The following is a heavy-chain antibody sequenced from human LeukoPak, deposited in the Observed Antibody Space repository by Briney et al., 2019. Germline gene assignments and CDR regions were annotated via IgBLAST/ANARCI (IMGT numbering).Heavy chain of an antibody. CDR2: IIPIFGTA. CDR3: ARGIQLWYNWFDP. CDR1: GGTFSSYA. J-gene: IGHJ5*02. V-gene: IGHV1-69*05. D-gene: IGHD5-18*01. Sequence: VASVKVSCKASGGTFSSYAISWVRQAPGQGLEWMGGIIPIFGTANYAQKFQGRVTITTDESTSTAYMELSSLRSEDMAVYYCARGIQLWYNWFDPWGQGTLVTVSS.